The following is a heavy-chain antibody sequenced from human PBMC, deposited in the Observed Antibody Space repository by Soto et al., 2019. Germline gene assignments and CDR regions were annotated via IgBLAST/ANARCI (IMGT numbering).Heavy chain of an antibody. J-gene: IGHJ5*02. CDR2: IYYSGST. Sequence: SETLSLTCTVSGGSVSSGSYYWSWIRQPPGKGLEWIGYIYYSGSTNYNPSLKSRVTISVDTSKNQFSLKLSSVTAADTAVYYCARGSGPFGYNWFDPWGQGTLVTVSS. D-gene: IGHD6-19*01. V-gene: IGHV4-61*01. CDR3: ARGSGPFGYNWFDP. CDR1: GGSVSSGSYY.